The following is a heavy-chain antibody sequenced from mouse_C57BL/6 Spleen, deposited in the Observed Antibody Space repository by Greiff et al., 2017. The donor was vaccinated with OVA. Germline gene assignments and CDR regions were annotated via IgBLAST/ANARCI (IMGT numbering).Heavy chain of an antibody. V-gene: IGHV1-82*01. Sequence: VQLQQSGPELVKPGASVKISCKASGYAFSSSWMNWVKQRPGKGLEWIGRIYPGDGDTNYNGKFKGKATLTADKSSSTAYMQLSSLTSEDSAVYFCASPIYYDFPGAYWGQGTLVTVSA. J-gene: IGHJ3*01. D-gene: IGHD2-4*01. CDR2: IYPGDGDT. CDR1: GYAFSSSW. CDR3: ASPIYYDFPGAY.